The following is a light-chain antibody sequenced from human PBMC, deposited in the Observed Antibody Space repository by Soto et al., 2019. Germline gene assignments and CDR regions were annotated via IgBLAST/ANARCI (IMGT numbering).Light chain of an antibody. V-gene: IGKV3-20*01. CDR3: QQYGRSPPIT. CDR2: DSS. CDR1: QSVSSNH. J-gene: IGKJ5*01. Sequence: EIVFTQSPGTLSLSPGARATLSCRARQSVSSNHFAWYQQKPGQAPRHIIYDSSSRATAIPDRFSGSGSEQDFNLTINRLEPEDFAGYYCQQYGRSPPITFGQGTRLEIK.